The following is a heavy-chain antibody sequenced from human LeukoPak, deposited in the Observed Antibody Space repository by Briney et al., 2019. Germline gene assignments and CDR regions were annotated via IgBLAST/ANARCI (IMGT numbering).Heavy chain of an antibody. CDR1: GYTLTELS. J-gene: IGHJ6*03. V-gene: IGHV1-24*01. CDR3: ATRSQLWYSDYYYYYMDV. CDR2: FDPEDGET. D-gene: IGHD5-18*01. Sequence: ASVKVSCKVSGYTLTELSMHWVRQAPGKGLEWMGGFDPEDGETIYAQKFQGRVTMTEDTSTDTAYMKLSSLRSEDTAVYYCATRSQLWYSDYYYYYMDVWGKGTTVTVSS.